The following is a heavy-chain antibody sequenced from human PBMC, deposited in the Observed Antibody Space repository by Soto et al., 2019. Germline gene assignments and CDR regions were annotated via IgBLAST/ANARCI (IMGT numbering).Heavy chain of an antibody. CDR3: ARASCSSTACYIPDYFDY. V-gene: IGHV3-21*01. D-gene: IGHD2-2*02. CDR1: VFTFSDFS. CDR2: ITRYSDYV. J-gene: IGHJ4*02. Sequence: GGSLRLSCTASVFTFSDFSLVWVRQGPQKGLEWVASITRYSDYVYYAESVEGRFTISRDNAKNTLFLHMDDLRAEDTAMYFCARASCSSTACYIPDYFDYWGQGTMVTVSS.